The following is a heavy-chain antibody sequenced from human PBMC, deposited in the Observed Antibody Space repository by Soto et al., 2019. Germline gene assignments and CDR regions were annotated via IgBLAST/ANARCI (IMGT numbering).Heavy chain of an antibody. D-gene: IGHD2-2*02. CDR2: ISGSNGRT. CDR1: GFTLRTYA. Sequence: GGPLRLSCADSGFTLRTYAMNWVRQAPGKGLEWVSTISGSNGRTYYADSVKGRFTISRDNSKDTLFLQMNSLRAEDTAIYYCARELDIVVVPSAISYWGQGTLVTVSS. V-gene: IGHV3-23*01. CDR3: ARELDIVVVPSAISY. J-gene: IGHJ4*02.